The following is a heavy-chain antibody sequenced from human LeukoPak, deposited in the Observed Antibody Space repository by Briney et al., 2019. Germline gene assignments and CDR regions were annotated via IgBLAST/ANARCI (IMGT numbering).Heavy chain of an antibody. J-gene: IGHJ5*02. D-gene: IGHD4-17*01. CDR2: IWYDGSNK. CDR1: EFTFSSYG. CDR3: AREAATVTIFHWFDP. V-gene: IGHV3-33*01. Sequence: PGGSLRLSCAASEFTFSSYGMHWVRQAPGQGLEWVAVIWYDGSNKYYADSVKGRFTISRDNSKNTLYLQMNSLRAEDTAVYYCAREAATVTIFHWFDPWGQGTLVTVSS.